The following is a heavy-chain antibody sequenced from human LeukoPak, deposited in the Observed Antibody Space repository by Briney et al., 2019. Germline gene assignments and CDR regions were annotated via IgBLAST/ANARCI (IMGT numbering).Heavy chain of an antibody. Sequence: VGSLRLSCAASGFTFTKYAMSWVRQAPGQGLESPSAIRGDGGSAYYGDSVKGRFTISRDNSKITLWLQMNSLRADDTAVYYCAKDYNNYFDPCGQGTLVTV. J-gene: IGHJ5*02. CDR3: AKDYNNYFDP. CDR2: IRGDGGSA. CDR1: GFTFTKYA. V-gene: IGHV3-23*01.